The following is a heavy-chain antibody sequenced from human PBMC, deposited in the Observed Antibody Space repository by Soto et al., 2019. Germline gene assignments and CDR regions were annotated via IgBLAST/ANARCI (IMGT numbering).Heavy chain of an antibody. J-gene: IGHJ4*02. CDR1: GFTFSSYA. V-gene: IGHV3-30-3*01. CDR3: ARDHGRGSSAWYLDY. CDR2: ISYDGSNK. Sequence: PGGSLRLSCAASGFTFSSYAIHWVRQAPGKGLEWVAVISYDGSNKYYADPVKGRFTISRDNSKNTLYLQMNSLRGDDTAVYYCARDHGRGSSAWYLDYWGQGTLVTVSS. D-gene: IGHD6-19*01.